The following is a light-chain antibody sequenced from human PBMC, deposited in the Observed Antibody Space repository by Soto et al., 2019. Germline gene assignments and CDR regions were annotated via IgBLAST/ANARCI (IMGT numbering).Light chain of an antibody. CDR3: YRANSLPPWS. J-gene: IGKJ1*01. CDR2: AAF. V-gene: IGKV1-12*01. CDR1: QGISNW. Sequence: DIQMTQSPSSVPASVGDRVTITCRASQGISNWLAWYQQKPGQGPKLLIYAAFSFKGGVAARFSGSGSGTDISLTISSRQPEDLDAYDCYRANSLPPWSFGQGTKVDIK.